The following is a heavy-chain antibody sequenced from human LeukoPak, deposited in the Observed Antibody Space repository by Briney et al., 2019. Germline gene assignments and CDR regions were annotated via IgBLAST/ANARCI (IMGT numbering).Heavy chain of an antibody. CDR3: AKGGGGYCTNGVCYVY. CDR2: ISGSGGST. CDR1: GFTFSSYA. D-gene: IGHD2-8*01. J-gene: IGHJ4*02. V-gene: IGHV3-23*01. Sequence: HPGGSLRLSCAASGFTFSSYAMSWVPQAPGKGLEWVSAISGSGGSTYYADSVKGRFTISRDNSKNTLYLQMNSLRAEDTAVYYCAKGGGGYCTNGVCYVYWGQGTLVTVSS.